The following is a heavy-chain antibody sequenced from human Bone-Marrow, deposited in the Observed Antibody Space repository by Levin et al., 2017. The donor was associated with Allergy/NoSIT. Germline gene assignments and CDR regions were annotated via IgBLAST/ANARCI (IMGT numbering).Heavy chain of an antibody. CDR3: AKDEHASTQGWSGP. Sequence: GGSLRLSCVASGFTFSRSAMTWVRHAPGKGLEWVSSISETGFSTYYGNSVKGRFTISRDNSQSTLYLQMNSLRAEDTATYYCAKDEHASTQGWSGPWGQGTLVTVSS. CDR1: GFTFSRSA. D-gene: IGHD2/OR15-2a*01. J-gene: IGHJ5*02. V-gene: IGHV3-23*01. CDR2: ISETGFST.